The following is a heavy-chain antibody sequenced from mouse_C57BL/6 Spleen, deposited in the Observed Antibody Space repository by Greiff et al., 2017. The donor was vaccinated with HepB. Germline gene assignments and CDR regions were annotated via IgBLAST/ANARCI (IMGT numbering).Heavy chain of an antibody. CDR1: GYTFTNYW. Sequence: VQLQQSGAELVRPGTSVKMSCKASGYTFTNYWIGWAKQRPGHGLEWIGDIYPGGGYTNYNEKFKGKATLTADKSPSTAYMQFSSLTSEDSDIYYCERSGSDGDGYCWDYWGQGTTLTVSS. J-gene: IGHJ2*01. D-gene: IGHD2-3*01. V-gene: IGHV1-63*01. CDR2: IYPGGGYT. CDR3: ERSGSDGDGYCWDY.